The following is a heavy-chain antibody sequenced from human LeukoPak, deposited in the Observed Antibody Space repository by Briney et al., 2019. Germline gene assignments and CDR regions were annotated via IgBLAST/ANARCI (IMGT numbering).Heavy chain of an antibody. CDR3: ARVPRKILGSSGYYFDY. V-gene: IGHV1-46*01. D-gene: IGHD3-22*01. CDR1: GYTFTSYY. CDR2: INPSGGST. J-gene: IGHJ4*02. Sequence: ASVKVSCKASGYTFTSYYMHWVRQAPGQGLEWMIIINPSGGSTSYAQKFQGRVTMTRDTSTSTVYMELSSLRSEDTAVYYCARVPRKILGSSGYYFDYWGQGALVTVSS.